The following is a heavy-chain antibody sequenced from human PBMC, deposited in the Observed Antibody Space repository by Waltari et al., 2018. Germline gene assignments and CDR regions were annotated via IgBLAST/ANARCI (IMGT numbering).Heavy chain of an antibody. CDR2: IYYSGST. D-gene: IGHD6-13*01. CDR3: ARQHAIYSSHAGGDDAFDI. V-gene: IGHV4-39*01. Sequence: QLQLQESGPGLVKPSETLSLTCTVSGGSISSSSYYWGWIRQPPGKGLEWIGSIYYSGSTYYNPSLKSRVTISVDTSKNQFSLKLSSVTAADTAVYYCARQHAIYSSHAGGDDAFDIWGQGTMVTVSS. CDR1: GGSISSSSYY. J-gene: IGHJ3*02.